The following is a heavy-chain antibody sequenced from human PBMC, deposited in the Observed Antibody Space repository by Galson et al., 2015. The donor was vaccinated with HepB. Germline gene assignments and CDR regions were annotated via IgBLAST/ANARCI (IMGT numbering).Heavy chain of an antibody. CDR1: SGSINHYF. J-gene: IGHJ4*02. CDR2: IYYSGST. D-gene: IGHD6-6*01. Sequence: SETLSLTCIVSSGSINHYFWGWIRQPPGKGLEYIGYIYYSGSTYYNPALKSRVTMSVDTSKNQFSLNLSSVTAADTAVYYCARHHFSSSSQQYFDSWGQGTLVTVSS. CDR3: ARHHFSSSSQQYFDS. V-gene: IGHV4-59*01.